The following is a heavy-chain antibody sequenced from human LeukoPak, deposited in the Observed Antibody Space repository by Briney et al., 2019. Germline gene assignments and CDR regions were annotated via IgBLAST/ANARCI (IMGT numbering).Heavy chain of an antibody. J-gene: IGHJ4*02. CDR1: GGSISSYY. CDR2: IYYSGST. CDR3: ARLMVRGGAHFDY. Sequence: SETLSLTCTVSGGSISSYYWSWMRQPPGKGLEWIGYIYYSGSTNYNPSLKSRVTISVDTSKNQFSLKLSSVTAADTAVYSCARLMVRGGAHFDYWGQGTLVTVSS. V-gene: IGHV4-59*01. D-gene: IGHD3-10*01.